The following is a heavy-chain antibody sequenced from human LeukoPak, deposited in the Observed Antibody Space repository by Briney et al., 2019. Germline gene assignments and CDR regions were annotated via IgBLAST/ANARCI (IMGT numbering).Heavy chain of an antibody. D-gene: IGHD3-22*01. CDR2: ISAYNGNT. CDR1: GYSFTSYG. CDR3: ARDYYYYDSSGYYGY. J-gene: IGHJ4*02. Sequence: GESLKISCKGSGYSFTSYGISWVRQAPGQGLEWMGWISAYNGNTNYAQKLQGRVTMTTDTSTSTAYMELRSLRSDDTAVYYCARDYYYYDSSGYYGYWGQGTLVTVSS. V-gene: IGHV1-18*01.